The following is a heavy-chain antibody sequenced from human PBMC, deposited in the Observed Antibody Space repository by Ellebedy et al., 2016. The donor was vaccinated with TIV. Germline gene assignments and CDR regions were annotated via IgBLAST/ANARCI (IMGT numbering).Heavy chain of an antibody. V-gene: IGHV3-64*04. Sequence: PGGSLRLSCSASGLTFSNYAMHWVRQAPGKGLEYVSAISNNGGSTYYADSVKGRFTISRDNSKSTLYLQMNTLRPEDTAVYYCAKVPVGFCNRPFCFYLDDWGQGTLVSVSS. CDR3: AKVPVGFCNRPFCFYLDD. J-gene: IGHJ4*02. D-gene: IGHD2-2*03. CDR1: GLTFSNYA. CDR2: ISNNGGST.